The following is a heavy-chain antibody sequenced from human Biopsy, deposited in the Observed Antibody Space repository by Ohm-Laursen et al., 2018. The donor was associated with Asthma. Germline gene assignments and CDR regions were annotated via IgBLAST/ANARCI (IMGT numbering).Heavy chain of an antibody. CDR2: ISPIFGSS. Sequence: SVKVSCKAPGGTFSNFAISWVRQAPGLGLEWMGGISPIFGSSNYARRFQGRVTMTEDTSTDTAYMELSSLSSDDTAVYYCASDFPKDYVRYNFQFWGQGTLVTVSS. CDR1: GGTFSNFA. J-gene: IGHJ4*02. D-gene: IGHD4-17*01. V-gene: IGHV1-69*06. CDR3: ASDFPKDYVRYNFQF.